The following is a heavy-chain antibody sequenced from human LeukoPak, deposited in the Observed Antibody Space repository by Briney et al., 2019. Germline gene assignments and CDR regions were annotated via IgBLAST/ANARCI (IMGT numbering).Heavy chain of an antibody. CDR3: AKDLESYSSSRFDY. Sequence: PGGSLRLSCAASGFTFSSYAMNWVRQAPGKGLKWVSAISGGGGSPYYADSVKGRFAISRDNSRNTLFLQMNSLRVEDTAVYYCAKDLESYSSSRFDYWGQGTLVTVSS. D-gene: IGHD6-13*01. CDR1: GFTFSSYA. V-gene: IGHV3-23*01. CDR2: ISGGGGSP. J-gene: IGHJ4*02.